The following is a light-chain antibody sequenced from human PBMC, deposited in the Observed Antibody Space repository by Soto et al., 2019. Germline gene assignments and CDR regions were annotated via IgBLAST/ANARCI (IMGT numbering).Light chain of an antibody. CDR3: QQYGSSSTWT. CDR2: GAS. CDR1: QSVSSSY. J-gene: IGKJ1*01. V-gene: IGKV3-20*01. Sequence: EIVLTPSPGTLSLSPVERATLSCRASQSVSSSYLAWYQQKPGQAPRLLIYGASSRATGIPDRFSGSGSGTDFTLTISRLEPEGFAVYYCQQYGSSSTWTFGQGTKVDIK.